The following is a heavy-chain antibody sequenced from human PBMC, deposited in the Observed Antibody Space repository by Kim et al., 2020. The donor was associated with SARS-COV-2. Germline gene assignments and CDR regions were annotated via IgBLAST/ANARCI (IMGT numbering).Heavy chain of an antibody. CDR2: IVVGSGNT. V-gene: IGHV1-58*01. D-gene: IGHD3-10*01. Sequence: SVKVSCKASGFTFTSSAVQWVRQARGQRLEWIGWIVVGSGNTNYAQKFQERVTITRDMSTSTAYMELSSLRSEDTAVYYCAAPLDGSGSYVQDAFDIWGQGTMVTVSS. CDR3: AAPLDGSGSYVQDAFDI. CDR1: GFTFTSSA. J-gene: IGHJ3*02.